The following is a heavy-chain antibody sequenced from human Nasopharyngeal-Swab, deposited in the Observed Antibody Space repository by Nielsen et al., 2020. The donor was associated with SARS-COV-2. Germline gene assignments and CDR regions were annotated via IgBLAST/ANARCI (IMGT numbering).Heavy chain of an antibody. D-gene: IGHD3-10*01. CDR2: ISWKSGNM. CDR1: GFSFDDYT. CDR3: AKTMVRGDFYYFLDV. V-gene: IGHV3-9*01. J-gene: IGHJ6*03. Sequence: GGSLRLSCVTSGFSFDDYTMHWVRQAPGKGLEWVSGISWKSGNMGYADSVKGRFTISRDNAKNSVYFQMNSLRPEDTALYYCAKTMVRGDFYYFLDVWGKGTTVTVSS.